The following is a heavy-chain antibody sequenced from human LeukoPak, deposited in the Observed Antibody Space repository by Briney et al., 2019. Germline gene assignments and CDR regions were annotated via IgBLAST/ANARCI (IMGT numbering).Heavy chain of an antibody. CDR1: GFTFSSYA. D-gene: IGHD3-10*01. CDR2: ISYDGSNK. CDR3: ARDRIYGSGSYYSYYYYYGMDV. J-gene: IGHJ6*02. Sequence: PGGSLRLSCAASGFTFSSYAMHWVRQAPGKGLEWVAVISYDGSNKYDADSVKGRFTISRDNSKNTLYLQMNSLRAEDTAVYYCARDRIYGSGSYYSYYYYYGMDVWGQGTTVTVSS. V-gene: IGHV3-30-3*01.